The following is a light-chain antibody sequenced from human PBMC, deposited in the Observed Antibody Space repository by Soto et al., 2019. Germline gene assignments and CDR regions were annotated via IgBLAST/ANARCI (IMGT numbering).Light chain of an antibody. V-gene: IGKV1-27*01. J-gene: IGKJ2*01. CDR3: QQHGNLPYT. Sequence: DIQLTQSPSSLSASVGDRVTITCRASQAISSYLAWYQQKPGKVPELLIYATSTLQSGAPSRFSGSGSGTDFTLTISRLEPEDFGVYYCQQHGNLPYTFGQGTKLEIK. CDR2: ATS. CDR1: QAISSY.